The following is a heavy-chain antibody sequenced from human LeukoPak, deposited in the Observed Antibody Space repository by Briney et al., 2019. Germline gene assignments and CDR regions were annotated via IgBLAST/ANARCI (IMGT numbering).Heavy chain of an antibody. J-gene: IGHJ4*02. V-gene: IGHV3-9*01. CDR2: ISWNSGSI. Sequence: GRSLRLSCAASGFTFDDYAMHWVRQAPGKGLEWVSGISWNSGSIGYADSVRGRFTISRDNAKNSLYLQMNSLRAEDTALYYCAKDMHYDSSGYYHTTFDHWGQGTLVTVSS. CDR1: GFTFDDYA. CDR3: AKDMHYDSSGYYHTTFDH. D-gene: IGHD3-22*01.